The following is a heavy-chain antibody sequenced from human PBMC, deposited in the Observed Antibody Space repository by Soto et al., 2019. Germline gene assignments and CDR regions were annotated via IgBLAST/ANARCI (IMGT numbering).Heavy chain of an antibody. V-gene: IGHV3-33*01. D-gene: IGHD4-17*01. CDR3: ARSSDYGDYHPLDY. Sequence: QVQLVESGGGVVQPGRSLRLSCAASGFTFSSYGMHWVRQAPGKGLEWVAVIWYDGSNKYYADSVKGRFTISRDNSKNTLYLQMNSLRAEDTAVYYCARSSDYGDYHPLDYWGQGTLVTVSS. J-gene: IGHJ4*02. CDR1: GFTFSSYG. CDR2: IWYDGSNK.